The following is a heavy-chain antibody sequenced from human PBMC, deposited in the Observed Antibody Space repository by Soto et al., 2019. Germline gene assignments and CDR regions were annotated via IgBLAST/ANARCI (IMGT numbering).Heavy chain of an antibody. Sequence: ASVKVSCKASGYTFTSYDINWVRQATGQGLEWMGWMNPNSGNTGYAQKFQGRVTMTRNTSISTAYMELSSLRSEDTAVYYCARDLRGQWLNYYYYYYMDVWGKGTTVTVSS. J-gene: IGHJ6*03. CDR1: GYTFTSYD. D-gene: IGHD6-19*01. V-gene: IGHV1-8*01. CDR2: MNPNSGNT. CDR3: ARDLRGQWLNYYYYYYMDV.